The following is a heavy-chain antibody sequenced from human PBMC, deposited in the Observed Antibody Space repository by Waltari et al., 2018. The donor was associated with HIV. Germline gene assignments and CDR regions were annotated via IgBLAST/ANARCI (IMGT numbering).Heavy chain of an antibody. V-gene: IGHV3-23*01. CDR1: GLTFSSFA. D-gene: IGHD4-17*01. Sequence: EVQLLESGGGLVQPGGSLRLSCAASGLTFSSFAMNWVRQAPGKGLEWVSSISGRGGSTYYADSVKGRFTISRDNSKNTLYLQMSSLRAEDTAVYYCAKGSGTTVANWYFDLWGRGTLVTVSS. CDR3: AKGSGTTVANWYFDL. J-gene: IGHJ2*01. CDR2: ISGRGGST.